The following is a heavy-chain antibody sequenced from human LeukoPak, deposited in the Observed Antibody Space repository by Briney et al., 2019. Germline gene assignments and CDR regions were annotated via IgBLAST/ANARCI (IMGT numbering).Heavy chain of an antibody. CDR2: IYYSGSN. J-gene: IGHJ5*02. Sequence: SETLSLTCTVSGGSITSYYWSWIRQPPGKGLEWVGYIYYSGSNNYNPSLKSRVTMSVDTSKNQFSLMLSSVTAADTAVYYCAINYGDYPPDPWGQGTLVTVSS. V-gene: IGHV4-59*01. D-gene: IGHD4-17*01. CDR3: AINYGDYPPDP. CDR1: GGSITSYY.